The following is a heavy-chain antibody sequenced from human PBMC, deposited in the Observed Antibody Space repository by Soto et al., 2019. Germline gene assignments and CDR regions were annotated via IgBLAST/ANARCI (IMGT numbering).Heavy chain of an antibody. V-gene: IGHV5-51*01. CDR3: ARQHSYDYGDYAAETPYY. J-gene: IGHJ4*02. D-gene: IGHD4-17*01. CDR2: IYPGDSDT. CDR1: GYSFTSYW. Sequence: GESLKISCKGSGYSFTSYWIGWVRQMPGKGLEWMGIIYPGDSDTRYSPSFQGQVTISAAKSISTAYLQWSSLKASDTAMYYCARQHSYDYGDYAAETPYYWGQGTLVTVSS.